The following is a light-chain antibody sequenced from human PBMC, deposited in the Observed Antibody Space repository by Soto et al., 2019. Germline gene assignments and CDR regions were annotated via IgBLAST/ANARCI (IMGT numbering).Light chain of an antibody. CDR2: GAS. V-gene: IGKV3-20*01. CDR1: QSLSSYY. Sequence: ALTQYTYTLSLDPGPRASLCFMSIQSLSSYYLAWYQHKPGQAPRLLIYGASSRATGIPDRFSGSGSGTDFTLSISIRQQEDLAVYCCQRYGGPRITFGQGTRLEIK. J-gene: IGKJ5*01. CDR3: QRYGGPRIT.